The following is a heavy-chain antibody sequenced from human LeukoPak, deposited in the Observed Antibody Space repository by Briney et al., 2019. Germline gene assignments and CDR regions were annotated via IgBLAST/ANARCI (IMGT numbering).Heavy chain of an antibody. D-gene: IGHD3-22*01. J-gene: IGHJ4*02. V-gene: IGHV4-59*01. CDR2: IHKNVGT. Sequence: SETLSLTCTVSGGSISSNYWSWIRQPPGKGLEWIGYIHKNVGTNYNPSLKSRVTTSLDTSKNQFSLKLSSVTAADTAVYYCARTFDTSGYFYYYDNWGQGTLVTVSS. CDR1: GGSISSNY. CDR3: ARTFDTSGYFYYYDN.